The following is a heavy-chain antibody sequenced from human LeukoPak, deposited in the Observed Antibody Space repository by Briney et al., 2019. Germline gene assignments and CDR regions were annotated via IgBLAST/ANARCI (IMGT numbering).Heavy chain of an antibody. CDR1: GGTFSSYA. Sequence: GASVKVSCKASGGTFSSYAIGWVRQAPGQGLEWMGGIIPIFGTANYAQKFQGRVTITADESTSTAYMELSSLRSEDTAVYYCQSYGGNTPFDYWGQGTLVTVSS. J-gene: IGHJ4*02. D-gene: IGHD4-23*01. CDR3: QSYGGNTPFDY. V-gene: IGHV1-69*01. CDR2: IIPIFGTA.